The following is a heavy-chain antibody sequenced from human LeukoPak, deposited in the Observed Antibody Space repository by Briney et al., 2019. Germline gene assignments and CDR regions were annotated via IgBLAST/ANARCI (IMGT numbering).Heavy chain of an antibody. D-gene: IGHD4-17*01. CDR1: GLTFSNAW. V-gene: IGHV3-15*07. CDR2: IKSKTDGGTT. CDR3: TTDTSYGDYGIDY. J-gene: IGHJ4*02. Sequence: GGSLRLSCAASGLTFSNAWMNWVRQAPGKGLEWVGRIKSKTDGGTTDYAAPVTGRFTISRDDSKTTLYLQMNRLKTEDTAVYYCTTDTSYGDYGIDYWGQGTLVTVSS.